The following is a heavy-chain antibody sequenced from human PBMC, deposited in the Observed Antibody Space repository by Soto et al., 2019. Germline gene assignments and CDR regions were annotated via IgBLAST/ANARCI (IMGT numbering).Heavy chain of an antibody. CDR3: AREGYYYGSGSLYNY. V-gene: IGHV1-46*03. CDR1: GYTFTSYY. J-gene: IGHJ4*02. D-gene: IGHD3-10*01. CDR2: INPSGGST. Sequence: QVQLVQSGAEVKKPGASVKVSCKASGYTFTSYYMHWVRQAPGQGLEWMGIINPSGGSTSYAQKFQGRVSMTRDTSTSTDYMELSSLRSEDTAVYYCAREGYYYGSGSLYNYWGQGTLVTVSS.